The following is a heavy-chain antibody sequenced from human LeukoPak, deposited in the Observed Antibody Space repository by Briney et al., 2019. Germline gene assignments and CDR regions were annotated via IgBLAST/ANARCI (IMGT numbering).Heavy chain of an antibody. CDR1: GYTFTSYG. J-gene: IGHJ5*02. CDR2: ISAYNGNT. Sequence: ASVKVSCKASGYTFTSYGISWVRQAPGQGLEWMGWISAYNGNTNYAQKLQGRVTMTTDTSTSTAYMELRSLRSDDTAVYYCARDSYYDFWSCYQLGPTFDPWGQGTLVTVSS. V-gene: IGHV1-18*01. CDR3: ARDSYYDFWSCYQLGPTFDP. D-gene: IGHD3-3*01.